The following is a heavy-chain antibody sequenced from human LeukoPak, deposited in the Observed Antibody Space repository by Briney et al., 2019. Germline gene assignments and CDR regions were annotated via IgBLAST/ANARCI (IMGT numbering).Heavy chain of an antibody. CDR2: ISSGSSTI. Sequence: GGSLRLSCAASGFTFSSYSMNWVRQAPGKGLVWVSYISSGSSTIYQADSVKGRFTISRDNAKNSLYLQMNSLRAEDTAVYYCARDSDFWSGYLGNSDYWGQGTLVTVSS. CDR3: ARDSDFWSGYLGNSDY. V-gene: IGHV3-48*01. CDR1: GFTFSSYS. J-gene: IGHJ4*02. D-gene: IGHD3-3*01.